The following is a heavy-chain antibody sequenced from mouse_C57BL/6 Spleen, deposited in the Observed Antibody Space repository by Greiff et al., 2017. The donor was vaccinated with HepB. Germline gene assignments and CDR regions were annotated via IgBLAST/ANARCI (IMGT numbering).Heavy chain of an antibody. V-gene: IGHV1-55*01. CDR1: GYTFTSYW. CDR3: ARGGYGSSHYYAMDY. CDR2: IYPGSGST. J-gene: IGHJ4*01. Sequence: QVQLKQPGAELVKPGASVKMSCKASGYTFTSYWITWVKQRPGQGLEWIGDIYPGSGSTNYNEKFKSKATLTVDTSSSTAYMQLSSLTSEDSAVYYCARGGYGSSHYYAMDYWGQGTSVTVSS. D-gene: IGHD1-1*01.